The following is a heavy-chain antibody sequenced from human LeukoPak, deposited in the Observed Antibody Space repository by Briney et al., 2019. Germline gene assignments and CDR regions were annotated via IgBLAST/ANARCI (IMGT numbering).Heavy chain of an antibody. CDR2: IYFSGST. J-gene: IGHJ4*02. CDR1: GVSISRSSYY. CDR3: ASLTTVRPGY. D-gene: IGHD4-17*01. Sequence: PSETLSLTCSVSGVSISRSSYYWGWIRQPPGKGLEWIGTIYFSGSTYYNPSLKSRVTISLDTSKNQFSLKLSSVTAADTAVYYCASLTTVRPGYWGQGTLVTVSS. V-gene: IGHV4-39*01.